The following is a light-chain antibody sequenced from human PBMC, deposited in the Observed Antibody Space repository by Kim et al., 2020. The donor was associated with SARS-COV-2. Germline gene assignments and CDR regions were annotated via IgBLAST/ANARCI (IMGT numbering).Light chain of an antibody. J-gene: IGLJ2*01. CDR3: NSRDSNNNVL. CDR2: GKN. V-gene: IGLV3-19*01. Sequence: VALGQTVRITCQGDSIRSYYATWYQQKPGQAPILVIYGKNNRPSGIPDRFSGSSSGNTASLTITGTKAGDEADYYCNSRDSNNNVLFGGGTRLTVL. CDR1: SIRSYY.